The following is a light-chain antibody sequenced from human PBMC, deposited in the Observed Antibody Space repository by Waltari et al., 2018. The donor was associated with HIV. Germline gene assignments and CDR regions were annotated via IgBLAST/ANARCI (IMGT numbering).Light chain of an antibody. V-gene: IGKV3-11*01. CDR1: QSVSTY. J-gene: IGKJ5*01. CDR2: DTS. Sequence: EIVLTQSPAILSLSPGERATLSCRASQSVSTYLAWYQQKPGQAPRLLIYDTSNRATGIPARFSGSGSGTDFTLTINSLEPEDFAVYYCQQRSNWPPATFGQGTRLEIK. CDR3: QQRSNWPPAT.